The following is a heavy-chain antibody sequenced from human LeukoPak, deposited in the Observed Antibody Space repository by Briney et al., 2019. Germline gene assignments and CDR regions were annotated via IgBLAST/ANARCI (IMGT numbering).Heavy chain of an antibody. D-gene: IGHD3-22*01. CDR2: IFDGKTI. CDR1: GESLNYYY. V-gene: IGHV4-34*12. Sequence: PSDTLSLTCAVYGESLNYYYWSWIRQSPGKGLEWIGDIFDGKTINYNPSLKSRVTISAATSSQQFSLNLKSVTAADTAVYYCARLGRITMIVVVTNYYYYYMDVWGKGTTVTVSS. CDR3: ARLGRITMIVVVTNYYYYYMDV. J-gene: IGHJ6*03.